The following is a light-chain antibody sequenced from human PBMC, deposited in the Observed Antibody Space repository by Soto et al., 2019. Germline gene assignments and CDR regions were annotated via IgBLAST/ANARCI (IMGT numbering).Light chain of an antibody. V-gene: IGLV2-23*02. Sequence: QSALTQPASVSGSPGQSITISCTGTSSDVGSHNLVSWYQQHPGKAPKLMIFEVSKRPSGVSNRFSGSKSGNTASLTITGLQAEDEADYYCCSYGGSITLVFGGGTKLTVL. CDR1: SSDVGSHNL. CDR2: EVS. CDR3: CSYGGSITLV. J-gene: IGLJ2*01.